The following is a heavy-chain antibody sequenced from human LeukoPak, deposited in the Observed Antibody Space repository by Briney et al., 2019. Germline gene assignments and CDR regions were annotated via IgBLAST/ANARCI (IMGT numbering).Heavy chain of an antibody. CDR3: ARENFDFWSGFVNWFDP. CDR2: IYYSGST. D-gene: IGHD3-3*01. Sequence: SETLSLTCTVSGGSITSYYWSWIRQPPGKGLEWIGKIYYSGSTNYNPSLKSRVTISVDTSRNQFSLKLSSVTAADTAVYYCARENFDFWSGFVNWFDPWGQGTLVTVSS. CDR1: GGSITSYY. V-gene: IGHV4-59*01. J-gene: IGHJ5*02.